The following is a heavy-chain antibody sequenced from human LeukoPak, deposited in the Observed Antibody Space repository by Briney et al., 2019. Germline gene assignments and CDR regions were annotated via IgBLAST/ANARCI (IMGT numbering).Heavy chain of an antibody. J-gene: IGHJ4*02. CDR1: GFTFSDYY. CDR2: ISSSCRTI. V-gene: IGHV3-11*01. D-gene: IGHD7-27*01. Sequence: GGSLRLSCAASGFTFSDYYMSWIGQAPGKGLEGLSDISSSCRTIYYADSVKGRFTISRDNAKNSLYLQMNNLRAEDTAVYYCARDQVNWGFDYWGQGTLVTVSS. CDR3: ARDQVNWGFDY.